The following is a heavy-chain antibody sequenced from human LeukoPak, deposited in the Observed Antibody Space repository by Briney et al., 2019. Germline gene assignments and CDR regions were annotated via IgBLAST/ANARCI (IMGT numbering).Heavy chain of an antibody. D-gene: IGHD6-19*01. CDR2: INYSGST. CDR3: ARVSSGWSEFAY. CDR1: GGTISSYD. Sequence: SETLSLTCTVSGGTISSYDWSWIRQPPGKGLEWVGDINYSGSTNYNPTLKSRVTISVDTSKNQFSLKLSSVTAADTAVYYCARVSSGWSEFAYWGQGTLVTVSS. J-gene: IGHJ4*02. V-gene: IGHV4-59*01.